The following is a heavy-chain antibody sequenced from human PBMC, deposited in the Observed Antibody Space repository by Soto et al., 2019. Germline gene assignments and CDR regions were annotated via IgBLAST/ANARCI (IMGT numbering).Heavy chain of an antibody. D-gene: IGHD2-15*01. Sequence: ASVKVSCKASGGTFSSYAISWVRQAPGQGLEWMGGIIPIFGTANYAQKFQGRVTITADDSTSTAYMELSNLRSEDTAVYYCARDKALVVVAATQGHWYYPRGQGTLVSVAS. V-gene: IGHV1-69*13. J-gene: IGHJ5*02. CDR3: ARDKALVVVAATQGHWYYP. CDR1: GGTFSSYA. CDR2: IIPIFGTA.